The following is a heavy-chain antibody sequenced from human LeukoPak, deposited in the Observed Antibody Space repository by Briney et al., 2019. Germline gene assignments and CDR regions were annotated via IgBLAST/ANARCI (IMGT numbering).Heavy chain of an antibody. J-gene: IGHJ6*03. CDR2: ISSTISTM. CDR1: GFTFSSYS. D-gene: IGHD4-11*01. Sequence: PGGSLRLSCAASGFTFSSYSMNWVRQAPGKGLEWISYISSTISTMYYADSVKGRFTISRDNAKNSLYLQMNSLRVEDTAVYYCARVVYRPPYYMDVWGKGTTVTVSS. CDR3: ARVVYRPPYYMDV. V-gene: IGHV3-48*01.